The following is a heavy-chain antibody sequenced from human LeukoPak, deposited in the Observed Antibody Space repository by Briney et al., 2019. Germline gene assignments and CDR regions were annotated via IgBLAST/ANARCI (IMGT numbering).Heavy chain of an antibody. Sequence: GGSLRLSCAASGFTFSSYSMNWVRQAPGKGLEWVSSISSSSSYIYYADSVKGRFTISRDNAKNSLYLQMNSLRAEDTAVYYCAKWRSYGDYSLAFDYWGQGTLVTVSS. D-gene: IGHD4-17*01. V-gene: IGHV3-21*04. CDR1: GFTFSSYS. CDR2: ISSSSSYI. J-gene: IGHJ4*02. CDR3: AKWRSYGDYSLAFDY.